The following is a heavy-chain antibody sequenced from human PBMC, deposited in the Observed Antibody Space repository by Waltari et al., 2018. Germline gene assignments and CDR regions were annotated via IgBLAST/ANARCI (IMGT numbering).Heavy chain of an antibody. V-gene: IGHV3-74*01. CDR1: GFTFGPYW. D-gene: IGHD6-19*01. CDR2: IKSDGSAS. CDR3: ATSLEVAGRNAFDI. J-gene: IGHJ3*02. Sequence: EAPLVESGGGLVQPGGSLRLSCAASGFTFGPYWLHWVRQAPGKGLVWVSRIKSDGSASNYADSVQGRFTISRDNARDTLYLQMTSLRVEDTAVYYCATSLEVAGRNAFDIWGQGTMVAVSS.